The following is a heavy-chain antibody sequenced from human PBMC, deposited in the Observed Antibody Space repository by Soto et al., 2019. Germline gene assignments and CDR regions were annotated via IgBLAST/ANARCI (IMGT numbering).Heavy chain of an antibody. Sequence: QVHLVQSGAEVKKPGASVKVSCKGSGYAFTTYGITWVRQAPGQGLEWMGWISAHSGNTNYAQKLQGRVTVTRDTSTSQAYMELRSLRSDDTAVYYCARGRYGDYWGQGALVPVSS. CDR3: ARGRYGDY. CDR1: GYAFTTYG. CDR2: ISAHSGNT. D-gene: IGHD1-1*01. J-gene: IGHJ4*02. V-gene: IGHV1-18*01.